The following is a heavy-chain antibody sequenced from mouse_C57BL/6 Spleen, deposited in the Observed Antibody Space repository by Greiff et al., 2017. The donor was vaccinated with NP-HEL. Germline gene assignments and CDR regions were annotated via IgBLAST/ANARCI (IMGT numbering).Heavy chain of an antibody. Sequence: QVQLQQSGAELVKPGASVKLSCKASGYTFTSYWMHWVKQRPGQGLEWIGMIHPNSGSTNYNEKFKSKATLTVDKSSSTAYMQLSSLTSEDSAVYYCARGTMVTGVDYWGQGTSVTVSS. D-gene: IGHD2-2*01. J-gene: IGHJ4*01. CDR1: GYTFTSYW. V-gene: IGHV1-64*01. CDR2: IHPNSGST. CDR3: ARGTMVTGVDY.